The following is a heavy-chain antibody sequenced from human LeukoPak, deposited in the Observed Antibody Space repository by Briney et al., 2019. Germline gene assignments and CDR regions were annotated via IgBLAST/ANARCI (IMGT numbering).Heavy chain of an antibody. Sequence: GASVKVSCKASGYTLTELSMHWVRQAPGKGLEWMGGFDPEDGETIYAQKFQGRVTMPEDTSTDTAYMELSSLRSEDTAVYYCATSSLARDYFFAFDIWGQGTMVTVSS. J-gene: IGHJ3*02. V-gene: IGHV1-24*01. D-gene: IGHD3-10*01. CDR2: FDPEDGET. CDR1: GYTLTELS. CDR3: ATSSLARDYFFAFDI.